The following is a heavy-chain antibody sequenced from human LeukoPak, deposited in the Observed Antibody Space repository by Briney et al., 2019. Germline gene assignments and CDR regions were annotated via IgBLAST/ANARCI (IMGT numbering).Heavy chain of an antibody. D-gene: IGHD5-18*01. Sequence: SETLSLTCTVSGYSISSGYYWGWIRQPPGKGLEWIGSIYHSGSTYYNPSLKSRVTISVDTSKNQFSLKLSSVTAADTAVYYCARAPYSREYYMDVWGKGTTVTVSS. CDR2: IYHSGST. CDR3: ARAPYSREYYMDV. CDR1: GYSISSGYY. J-gene: IGHJ6*03. V-gene: IGHV4-38-2*02.